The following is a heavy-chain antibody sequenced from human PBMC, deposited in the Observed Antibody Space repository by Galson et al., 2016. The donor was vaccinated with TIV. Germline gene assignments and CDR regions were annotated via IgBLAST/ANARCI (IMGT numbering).Heavy chain of an antibody. CDR1: GYSISSGYY. V-gene: IGHV4-38-2*01. Sequence: ETLSLTCAVSGYSISSGYYWGWIRQPPGKGLECVGSIYHSGSTYYNPSLKSRVTISVGSSKNEFSLRLSSVTAADTAVYYCVGQLWLRSYFDNWGQGTLVTVSS. CDR3: VGQLWLRSYFDN. CDR2: IYHSGST. J-gene: IGHJ4*02. D-gene: IGHD5-18*01.